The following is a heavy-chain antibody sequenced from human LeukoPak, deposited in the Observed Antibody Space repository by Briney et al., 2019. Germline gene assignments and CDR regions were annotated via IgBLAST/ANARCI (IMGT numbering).Heavy chain of an antibody. CDR2: ISWNSGSI. Sequence: GGSLRLSCAASGFTFDDYAMHWVRQAPGKGLEWVSGISWNSGSIGYADSVKGRFTISRDNAKNSLYLQMNSLRVEDTAIYYCAKDRWNTAMAHFDYWGQGTLVTVSS. D-gene: IGHD5-18*01. V-gene: IGHV3-9*01. CDR3: AKDRWNTAMAHFDY. CDR1: GFTFDDYA. J-gene: IGHJ4*02.